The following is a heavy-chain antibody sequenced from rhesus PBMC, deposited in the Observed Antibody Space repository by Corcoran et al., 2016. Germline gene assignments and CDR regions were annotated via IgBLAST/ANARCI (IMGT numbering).Heavy chain of an antibody. Sequence: QLQLQESGPGLVKPSETLSLTCAVSGGSISSNYWSWSRQPQGKGLEWIGRISGSVGSPDSTPSLKSRVTISTATSKNQFSLKLSSVTAADTAVYYCARGSYYDPSFDYWGQGVMVTVSS. V-gene: IGHV4-173*01. D-gene: IGHD3-28*01. CDR3: ARGSYYDPSFDY. J-gene: IGHJ4*01. CDR1: GGSISSNY. CDR2: ISGSVGSP.